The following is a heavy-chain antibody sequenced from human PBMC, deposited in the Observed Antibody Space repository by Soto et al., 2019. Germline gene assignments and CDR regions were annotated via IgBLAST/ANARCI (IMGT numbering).Heavy chain of an antibody. Sequence: PGGSLRLSCVASGFTFRNHAMHWVRQTLGEGLEWLALVSYDGNNKYYADSVRGRFTISRDNSKNMLFLQMNSPRPEDTAVYFCARELTGWYFDSWGLGTLVTVSS. CDR2: VSYDGNNK. CDR1: GFTFRNHA. D-gene: IGHD6-19*01. CDR3: ARELTGWYFDS. J-gene: IGHJ5*01. V-gene: IGHV3-30*04.